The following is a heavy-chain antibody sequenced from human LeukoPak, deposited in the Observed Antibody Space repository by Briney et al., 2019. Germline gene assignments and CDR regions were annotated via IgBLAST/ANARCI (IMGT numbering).Heavy chain of an antibody. CDR3: ARSTNWNYFDY. D-gene: IGHD1-1*01. Sequence: SETLSLTCTVSGGSINTYYWSWIRQPPGKGLEWIGYIYYSGSTNYNPSLKSRVTLSMDTSKNQFSLRLSSVTAADTAVYYCARSTNWNYFDYWGQGTLVTVSS. V-gene: IGHV4-59*12. CDR2: IYYSGST. J-gene: IGHJ4*02. CDR1: GGSINTYY.